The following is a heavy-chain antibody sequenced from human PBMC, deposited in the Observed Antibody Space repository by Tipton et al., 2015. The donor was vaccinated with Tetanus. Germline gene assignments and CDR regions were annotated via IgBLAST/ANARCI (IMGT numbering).Heavy chain of an antibody. CDR1: GGSFSGYS. CDR2: IDDSGSS. V-gene: IGHV4-34*01. CDR3: AKVRDPNGWYRRSNCFDL. D-gene: IGHD6-19*01. J-gene: IGHJ5*02. Sequence: TLSLTCAVYGGSFSGYSWTWIRQPPGKGLEWIGEIDDSGSSYYNPYLQSRVTMSVDRSQNHFSLNLRSVSAADTAVYYCAKVRDPNGWYRRSNCFDLWAQGTLVTVSS.